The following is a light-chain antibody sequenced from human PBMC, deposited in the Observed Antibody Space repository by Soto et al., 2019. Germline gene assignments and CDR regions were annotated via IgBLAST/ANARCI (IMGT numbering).Light chain of an antibody. V-gene: IGLV8-61*01. J-gene: IGLJ2*01. CDR2: STN. Sequence: QTVVTQEPWFSVYPGGTVTLTCGLTSGSVSTTYYPSWYQQTPGQAPRTLIYSTNIRSSGVPDRFSGSILGNKAALTITGAQADDESDYHCMLYMGGGMVVFGGGTKLTVL. CDR3: MLYMGGGMVV. CDR1: SGSVSTTYY.